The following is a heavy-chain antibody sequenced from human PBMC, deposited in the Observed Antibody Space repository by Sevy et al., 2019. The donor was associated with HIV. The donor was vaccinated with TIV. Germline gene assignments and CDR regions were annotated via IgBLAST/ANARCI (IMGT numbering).Heavy chain of an antibody. Sequence: GGSLRLSCAASGFTFSSYEMNWVRQAPGKGLEGVSYISSSGSTIYYADSVKGRFTISRDNAKNSLYLQMNSLRAEDTAVYYCARDRGYSGYGGDYWGQGTLVTVSS. J-gene: IGHJ4*02. CDR3: ARDRGYSGYGGDY. V-gene: IGHV3-48*03. CDR2: ISSSGSTI. CDR1: GFTFSSYE. D-gene: IGHD5-12*01.